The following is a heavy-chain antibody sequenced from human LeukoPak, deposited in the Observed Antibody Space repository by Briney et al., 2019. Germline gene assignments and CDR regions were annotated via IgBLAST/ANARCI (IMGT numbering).Heavy chain of an antibody. CDR2: IYYSGST. J-gene: IGHJ4*02. CDR1: GGSISSGGYY. CDR3: ARDRFEYDSSGYSGFDY. D-gene: IGHD3-22*01. Sequence: KSSETLSLTCTVSGGSISSGGYYWCWIRQHPGKGLEWIGYIYYSGSTYYNPSLKSRVTISVDTSKNQFSLKLSSVTAADTAVYYCARDRFEYDSSGYSGFDYWGQGTLVTVSS. V-gene: IGHV4-31*03.